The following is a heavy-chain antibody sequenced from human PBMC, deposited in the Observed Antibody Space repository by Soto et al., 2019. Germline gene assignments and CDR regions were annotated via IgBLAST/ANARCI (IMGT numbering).Heavy chain of an antibody. CDR2: ITTHNDNT. D-gene: IGHD6-19*01. J-gene: IGHJ4*02. V-gene: IGHV1-18*01. CDR3: ARVYSSGWKGLGY. Sequence: QLVQSGAEVKKPGSSVKVSCKASGYTFISYGIGWVRQAPGQGLEWMGWITTHNDNTNYAQQFQGRVTFTTDTSTRTAYVELRDLTSDDTAVYSCARVYSSGWKGLGYWGQGTLVTVSS. CDR1: GYTFISYG.